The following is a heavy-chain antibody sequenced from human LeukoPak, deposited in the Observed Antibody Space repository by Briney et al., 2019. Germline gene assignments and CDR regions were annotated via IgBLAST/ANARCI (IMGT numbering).Heavy chain of an antibody. CDR2: ISSSSSYI. Sequence: GGSLRLSCAASGFTFSSYSMNWVRQAPGKGLEWVSSISSSSSYIYYADSVKGRFTISRDNAKNSLYLQMNSLRAEDTAVYYCARDPLDHDYGDSPPYFDYWGLGTLVTVSS. J-gene: IGHJ4*02. CDR3: ARDPLDHDYGDSPPYFDY. D-gene: IGHD4-17*01. V-gene: IGHV3-21*01. CDR1: GFTFSSYS.